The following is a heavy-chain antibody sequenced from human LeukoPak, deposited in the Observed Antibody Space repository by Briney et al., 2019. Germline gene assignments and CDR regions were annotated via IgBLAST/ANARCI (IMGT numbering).Heavy chain of an antibody. J-gene: IGHJ4*02. V-gene: IGHV3-20*04. CDR1: GFFLNNYG. D-gene: IGHD3-10*01. CDR2: NNWNGGST. Sequence: GGSLRLSCAVSGFFLNNYGMTWVRQAPGKGLEWVSGNNWNGGSTGYADSVKGRFTISRDNAKNCLYLQMNSLRAEDTALYYCARIRTSGGYSASDYWGQGTLVTVSS. CDR3: ARIRTSGGYSASDY.